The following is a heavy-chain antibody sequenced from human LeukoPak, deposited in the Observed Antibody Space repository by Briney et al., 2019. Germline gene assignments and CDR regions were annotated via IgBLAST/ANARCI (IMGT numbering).Heavy chain of an antibody. CDR2: IYYSVST. CDR1: GGSISSYY. J-gene: IGHJ6*03. D-gene: IGHD1-26*01. Sequence: SETLSLTCTVSGGSISSYYWSWIRQPPGKGLEWMGYIYYSVSTNYNPSLKSRVTISVDTSKNQFSLKLSSVTAADTAVYYCASNSGSYYPYYYYYYMDVWGKGTTVTVSS. V-gene: IGHV4-59*08. CDR3: ASNSGSYYPYYYYYYMDV.